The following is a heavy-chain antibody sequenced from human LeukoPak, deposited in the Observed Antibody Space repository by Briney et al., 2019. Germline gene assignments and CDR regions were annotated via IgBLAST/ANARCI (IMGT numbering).Heavy chain of an antibody. CDR1: GGSISSSSYY. CDR2: IYYSGST. V-gene: IGHV4-39*01. J-gene: IGHJ4*02. Sequence: SETLSLTCTVSGGSISSSSYYWGWIRQPPGKGLEWIGSIYYSGSTYYNPSLKSRVTISVDTSKNQFSLKLSSVTAADTAVYYCASSHYDILPLLLFDYWGQGTLVTVSS. D-gene: IGHD3-9*01. CDR3: ASSHYDILPLLLFDY.